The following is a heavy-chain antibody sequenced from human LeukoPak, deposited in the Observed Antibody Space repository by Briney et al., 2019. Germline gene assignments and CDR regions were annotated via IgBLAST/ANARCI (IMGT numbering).Heavy chain of an antibody. J-gene: IGHJ4*02. D-gene: IGHD3-22*01. V-gene: IGHV3-15*07. Sequence: PGGSLRLSCAASGFTFNSYAMNWVRQAPGKGLEWVGRIKSKTDGGTTDYAAPVKGRFTISRDDSKNTLYLQMNSLKTEDTAVYYCTTDLDYYDSSGLLCREPYWGQGTLVTVSS. CDR2: IKSKTDGGTT. CDR3: TTDLDYYDSSGLLCREPY. CDR1: GFTFNSYA.